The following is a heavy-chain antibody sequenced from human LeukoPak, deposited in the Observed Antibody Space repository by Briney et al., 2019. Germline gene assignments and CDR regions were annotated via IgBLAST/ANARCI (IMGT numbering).Heavy chain of an antibody. CDR3: GSLTVVAKDH. Sequence: GGSLRLSCAASGFTFSSYGMHWVRQAPGKGLVGVAQIHSDGSSTSYADSVKGRFTISRDNAKNTLYLQMINLRAEDTAVYYCGSLTVVAKDHWGQGTLVTVSS. J-gene: IGHJ4*02. CDR2: IHSDGSST. D-gene: IGHD3-22*01. CDR1: GFTFSSYG. V-gene: IGHV3-74*01.